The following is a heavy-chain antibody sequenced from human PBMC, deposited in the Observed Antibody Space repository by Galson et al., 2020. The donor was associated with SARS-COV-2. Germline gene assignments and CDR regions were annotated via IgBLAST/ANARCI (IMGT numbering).Heavy chain of an antibody. D-gene: IGHD1-20*01. J-gene: IGHJ5*02. V-gene: IGHV2-5*02. CDR2: IFWDNDK. CDR1: GFSLNTSGVG. Sequence: KMSGPTLVKPTQTLTLTCTFSGFSLNTSGVGVGWIRQPPGKALEWLALIFWDNDKWYSPSLKSRLNINNDSSKNQVVLTMTNMDPMDTATYYFARSSGWAVTGHKWLDPWGQGTLVTVSS. CDR3: ARSSGWAVTGHKWLDP.